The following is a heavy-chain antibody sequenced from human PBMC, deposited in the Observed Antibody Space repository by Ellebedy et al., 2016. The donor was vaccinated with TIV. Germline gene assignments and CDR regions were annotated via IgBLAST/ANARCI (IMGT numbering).Heavy chain of an antibody. J-gene: IGHJ4*02. CDR3: ATALTFFLEGVYGSGYFDY. V-gene: IGHV1-3*01. Sequence: KFQGRVTITRDTSASTAYMELSSLRSEDTAVYYCATALTFFLEGVYGSGYFDYWGQGTLVTVSS. D-gene: IGHD3-10*01.